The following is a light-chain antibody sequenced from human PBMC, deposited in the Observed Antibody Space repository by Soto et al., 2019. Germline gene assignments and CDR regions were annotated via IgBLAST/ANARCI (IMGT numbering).Light chain of an antibody. CDR3: SSCTTSTTYV. CDR1: SSDVGGYNS. V-gene: IGLV2-14*01. Sequence: QSALTQPASVSGSPGQSITISCTGTSSDVGGYNSVSWYQQHPGKAPKLMIYEVGHRPSGVSNRFSGSQSANTASLTISGLQSEDEADYYCSSCTTSTTYVFGTGTKVTVL. J-gene: IGLJ1*01. CDR2: EVG.